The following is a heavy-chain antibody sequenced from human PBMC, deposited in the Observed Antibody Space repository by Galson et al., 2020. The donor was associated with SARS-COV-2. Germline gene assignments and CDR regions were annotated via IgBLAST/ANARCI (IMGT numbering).Heavy chain of an antibody. CDR2: ISYDGSNK. CDR1: GFTFSSYA. V-gene: IGHV3-30*04. J-gene: IGHJ4*02. Sequence: GGSLRLSCAASGFTFSSYAMHWVRQAPGKGLEWVAVISYDGSNKYYADSVKGRFTISRDNSKNTLYLQMNSLRAEDTAVYYCARDPAPMDYYDSSGYYLDYWGQGTLVTVSS. D-gene: IGHD3-22*01. CDR3: ARDPAPMDYYDSSGYYLDY.